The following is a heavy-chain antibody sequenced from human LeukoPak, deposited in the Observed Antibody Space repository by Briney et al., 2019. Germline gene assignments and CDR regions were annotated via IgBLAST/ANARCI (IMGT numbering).Heavy chain of an antibody. CDR2: IIPILGIA. Sequence: SVKVSCKASGGTCSSYTISWVRQAPGQGLEWMGRIIPILGIANYAQKFQGRVTITADKSTSTAYMELSSLRSEVRAVYYCASSGSGSQYYMDVWGKGTTVTASS. CDR1: GGTCSSYT. D-gene: IGHD3-10*01. J-gene: IGHJ6*03. CDR3: ASSGSGSQYYMDV. V-gene: IGHV1-69*02.